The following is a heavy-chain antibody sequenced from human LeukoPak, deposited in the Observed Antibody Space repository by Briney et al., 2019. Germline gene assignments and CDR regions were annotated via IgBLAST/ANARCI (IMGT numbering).Heavy chain of an antibody. D-gene: IGHD3-10*01. CDR1: GGSIRSYY. Sequence: SETLSLTCTVSGGSIRSYYWSWIRQPAGKGLEWIGRIYTSGSTNYNPSLKSRVTMSVDTSKNQFSLKLSSVTAADTAVYYCARVMGELRGHNWFDPWGQGTLVTVSS. CDR3: ARVMGELRGHNWFDP. V-gene: IGHV4-4*07. J-gene: IGHJ5*02. CDR2: IYTSGST.